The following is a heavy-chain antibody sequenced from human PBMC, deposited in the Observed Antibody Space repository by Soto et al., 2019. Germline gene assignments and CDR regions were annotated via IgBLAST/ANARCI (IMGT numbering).Heavy chain of an antibody. J-gene: IGHJ5*02. V-gene: IGHV1-18*01. D-gene: IGHD2-15*01. CDR3: AAIGGPCSGGSCYATNWFDP. CDR1: GYTFTSYG. CDR2: ISAYNGNT. Sequence: QVQLVQSGAEVKKPGASVKVSCKASGYTFTSYGISWVRQAPGQGLEWMGWISAYNGNTNSAQRLQGRATMTTDTSTSTAYMELRSLRSDDTAVYYCAAIGGPCSGGSCYATNWFDPWGQGTLVTVSS.